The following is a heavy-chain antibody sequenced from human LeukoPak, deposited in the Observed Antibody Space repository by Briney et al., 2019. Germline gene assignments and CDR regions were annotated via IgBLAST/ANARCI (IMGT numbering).Heavy chain of an antibody. CDR2: ISAYNGNT. J-gene: IGHJ4*02. CDR3: ARLTDRYYYDSSGYYDY. D-gene: IGHD3-22*01. CDR1: GYTFTSYG. V-gene: IGHV1-18*01. Sequence: GAPVKVSCKASGYTFTSYGISWVRQAPGQGLEWMGWISAYNGNTNYAQKLQGRVTMTTDTSTSTAYMELRSLRSDDTAVYYCARLTDRYYYDSSGYYDYWGQGTLVTVSS.